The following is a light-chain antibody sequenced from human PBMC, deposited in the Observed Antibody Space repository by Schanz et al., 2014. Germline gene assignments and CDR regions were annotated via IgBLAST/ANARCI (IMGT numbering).Light chain of an antibody. CDR2: WAS. V-gene: IGKV4-1*01. CDR3: QQYYSTPFT. CDR1: QSVLYSSNNKNY. Sequence: DIVTTQSPDSLAVSLGERATINCKSSQSVLYSSNNKNYLAWYQQKPGQPPKLLIYWASIRESGVPDRFSGSGSGTDFTLTISSLQAEDVAVYYCQQYYSTPFTFGPGTKVDIK. J-gene: IGKJ3*01.